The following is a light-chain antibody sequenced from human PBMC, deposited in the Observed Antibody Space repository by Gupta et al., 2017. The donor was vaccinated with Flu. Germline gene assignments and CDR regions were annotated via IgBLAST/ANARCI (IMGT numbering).Light chain of an antibody. CDR1: TGAVISSLY. V-gene: IGLV7-43*01. CDR2: RTN. J-gene: IGLJ3*02. Sequence: VTLTSASSTGAVISSLYPAWFQQHPGHPPRALIYRTNNRHSGTSDRFSGSMPGGNAALTLSGAQPEDEAEYYCLPWDGGVSAGVFGGGTKVTVL. CDR3: LPWDGGVSAGV.